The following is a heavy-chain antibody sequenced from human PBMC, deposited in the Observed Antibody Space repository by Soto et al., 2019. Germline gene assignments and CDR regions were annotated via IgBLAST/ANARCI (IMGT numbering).Heavy chain of an antibody. J-gene: IGHJ4*02. CDR1: GFSFSSYA. Sequence: EVQLLESGGGLVQPGGSLRLSCAASGFSFSSYAMNWVRQAPGKGLEWVSVISGSGDSTYYADSVKGRFTISRDNSKNTLYLHMIRLRAEDTAVYYCARRSSCWYFDYWGQGTLVIVSS. CDR3: ARRSSCWYFDY. D-gene: IGHD6-19*01. CDR2: ISGSGDST. V-gene: IGHV3-23*01.